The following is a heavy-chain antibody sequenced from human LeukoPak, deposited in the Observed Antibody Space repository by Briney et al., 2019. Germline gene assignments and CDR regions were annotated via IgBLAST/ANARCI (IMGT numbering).Heavy chain of an antibody. V-gene: IGHV3-23*01. Sequence: PGGSLRLSCAASGFTFSSYWMSWVRQAPGKGLEWVSAISGSGGSTYYADSVKGRFTISRDNSKNTLYLQMNSLRAEDTAVYYCAKTPLISTVTTFDYWGQGTLVTVSS. CDR1: GFTFSSYW. D-gene: IGHD4-11*01. CDR3: AKTPLISTVTTFDY. CDR2: ISGSGGST. J-gene: IGHJ4*02.